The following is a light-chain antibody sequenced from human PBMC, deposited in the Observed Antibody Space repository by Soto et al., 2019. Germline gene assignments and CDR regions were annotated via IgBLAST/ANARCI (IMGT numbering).Light chain of an antibody. V-gene: IGKV1-5*01. J-gene: IGKJ4*01. CDR2: DAS. CDR1: QRIRSW. CDR3: QQYESYSPLT. Sequence: DIPMTQSPVTLSAPVGDRVTLTCRASQRIRSWVAWYQQKAGKAPKLVVHDASILESGVPARFSGRRYGTEFTLTISSLQPDDFGTYYCQQYESYSPLTFAGGTKVDIK.